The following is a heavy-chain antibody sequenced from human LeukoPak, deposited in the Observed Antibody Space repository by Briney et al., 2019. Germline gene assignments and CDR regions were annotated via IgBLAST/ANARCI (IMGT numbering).Heavy chain of an antibody. CDR3: ARSWPGTTYFDY. J-gene: IGHJ4*02. Sequence: SETLSLTCTVSGGSISSSSYYWGWIRQPPGKGLEWIGSIYYSGSTYYNPSLKSRVTISVDTPKNQFSLKLSSVTAADTAVYYCARSWPGTTYFDYWGQGTLVTVSS. CDR2: IYYSGST. CDR1: GGSISSSSYY. D-gene: IGHD3-10*01. V-gene: IGHV4-39*01.